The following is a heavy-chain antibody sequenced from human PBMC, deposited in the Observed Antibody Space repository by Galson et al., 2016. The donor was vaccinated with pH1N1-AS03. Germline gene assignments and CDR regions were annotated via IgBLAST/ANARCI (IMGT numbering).Heavy chain of an antibody. J-gene: IGHJ6*02. Sequence: PALVKPTQTLTLTCTFSGFSLSSNGMRVSWVRQPPGKALEWLARIDWDGDKFYSRSLKTRLTISKDTSKNQVVLIMTNMNPVDTGTYHCVRDINEPFYAMDVWGQGTTVTVSS. CDR1: GFSLSSNGMR. D-gene: IGHD5-12*01. CDR2: IDWDGDK. CDR3: VRDINEPFYAMDV. V-gene: IGHV2-70*04.